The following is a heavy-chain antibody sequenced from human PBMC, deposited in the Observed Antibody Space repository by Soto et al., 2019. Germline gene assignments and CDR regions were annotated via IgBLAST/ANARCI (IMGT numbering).Heavy chain of an antibody. D-gene: IGHD3-3*01. V-gene: IGHV1-69*06. CDR2: VVPNVGTV. Sequence: ASVKVSCKASGGTLSSFINYPINWVRQAPGQGLEWMGGVVPNVGTVNYAQKFQGRVTITADKSTGTAYMEVSSLRSEDTALYYCARRDTSGFLRYFDNWGQGTLVTVSS. J-gene: IGHJ4*02. CDR3: ARRDTSGFLRYFDN. CDR1: GGTLSSFINYP.